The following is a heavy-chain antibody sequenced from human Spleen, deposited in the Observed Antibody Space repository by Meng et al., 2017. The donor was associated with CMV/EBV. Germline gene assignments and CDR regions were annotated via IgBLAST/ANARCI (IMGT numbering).Heavy chain of an antibody. Sequence: QVQLQESGPGLVKPSXXLSLTCTVSGGSISSGDYYWSWIRQPPGKGLEWIGYIYYSGSTYYNPSLKSRVTISVDTSKNQFSLKLSSVTAADTAVYYCARAIWIQLSFDYWGQGPLGTVSS. D-gene: IGHD5-18*01. CDR3: ARAIWIQLSFDY. CDR1: GGSISSGDYY. V-gene: IGHV4-30-4*08. J-gene: IGHJ4*02. CDR2: IYYSGST.